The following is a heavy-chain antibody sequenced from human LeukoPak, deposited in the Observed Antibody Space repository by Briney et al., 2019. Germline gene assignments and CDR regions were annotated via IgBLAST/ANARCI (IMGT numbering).Heavy chain of an antibody. D-gene: IGHD1-7*01. J-gene: IGHJ4*02. CDR3: XRSXRELGGYAPWELMPPFDY. V-gene: IGHV3-11*04. CDR1: GFTFSDYY. Sequence: PGGSLRLSCAASGFTFSDYYMSWIRQAPGKGLEWVSYISSSGSTIYYADSVKGRFTISRDNAKNSLYLQMNSLRAEDTAGYYXXRSXRELGGYAPWELMPPFDYWGQGTLVTVSS. CDR2: ISSSGSTI.